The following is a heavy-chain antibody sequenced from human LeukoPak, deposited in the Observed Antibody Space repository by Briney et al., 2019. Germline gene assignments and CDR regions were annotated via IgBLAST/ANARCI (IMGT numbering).Heavy chain of an antibody. CDR3: ARAWELAFDI. CDR1: GFTFSSYS. J-gene: IGHJ3*02. V-gene: IGHV3-21*01. Sequence: GGSLRLSCAASGFTFSSYSMNWVRQAPGKGLEWVSSISSSSSYIYYTDSVKGRFTISRDNAKNSLYLQMNSLRAEDTAVYYCARAWELAFDIWGQGTMVTVSS. D-gene: IGHD1-26*01. CDR2: ISSSSSYI.